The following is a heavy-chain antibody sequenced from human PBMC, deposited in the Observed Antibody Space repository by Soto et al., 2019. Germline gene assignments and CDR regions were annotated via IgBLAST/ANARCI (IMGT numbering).Heavy chain of an antibody. D-gene: IGHD3-9*01. CDR1: GFTFISYA. CDR3: AKGRLRYFDWLSDGLDY. CDR2: ISGSGGST. Sequence: GGSLRLSFSASGFTFISYAMSWVRQTPGKGLEWVSAISGSGGSTYYADSVKGRFTIPRDNSKNTLYLQMNSLRAEDTAVYYCAKGRLRYFDWLSDGLDYWGQGTLVTVSA. V-gene: IGHV3-23*01. J-gene: IGHJ4*02.